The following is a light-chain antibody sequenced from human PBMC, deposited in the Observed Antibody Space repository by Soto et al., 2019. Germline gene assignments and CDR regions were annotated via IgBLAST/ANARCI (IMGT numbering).Light chain of an antibody. CDR1: QSVSSY. CDR2: DAS. Sequence: EIVLTQSPATLSLSPGERATLSCRASQSVSSYLAWYQQKPGQAPRLLIYDASNRATGIPARFSGSGSGTDFTLTISSLEPEDFAVHYCQQRSNWPHSLTFGGGTKVEIK. J-gene: IGKJ4*01. CDR3: QQRSNWPHSLT. V-gene: IGKV3-11*01.